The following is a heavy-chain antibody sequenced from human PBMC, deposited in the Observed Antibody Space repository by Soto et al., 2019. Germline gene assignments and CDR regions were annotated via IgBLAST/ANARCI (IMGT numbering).Heavy chain of an antibody. Sequence: ASVKVSCKASGYTFTGYYIHWVRQAPGQGLDWMGWINPNSGGTKYAQKFQGWVTMTRDTSISTAYMEVSRLGSDDTAVYYCARSSEVTTALGYWGPGNPVTVSS. D-gene: IGHD4-17*01. CDR2: INPNSGGT. V-gene: IGHV1-2*04. J-gene: IGHJ4*02. CDR3: ARSSEVTTALGY. CDR1: GYTFTGYY.